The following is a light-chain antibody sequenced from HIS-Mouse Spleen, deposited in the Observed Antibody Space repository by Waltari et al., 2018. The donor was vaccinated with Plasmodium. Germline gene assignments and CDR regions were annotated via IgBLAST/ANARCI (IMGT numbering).Light chain of an antibody. J-gene: IGKJ3*01. CDR2: GAS. Sequence: EIVMTQSPATLSVSPGERATLSCRTSQSVISNFAGYQKKPGQAPRLLSYGASTRATGIPSRFSGSGSGKEFTLTISSLQSEDFAVYYCQQYNNWSFTFGPGTKVDIK. V-gene: IGKV3-15*01. CDR1: QSVISN. CDR3: QQYNNWSFT.